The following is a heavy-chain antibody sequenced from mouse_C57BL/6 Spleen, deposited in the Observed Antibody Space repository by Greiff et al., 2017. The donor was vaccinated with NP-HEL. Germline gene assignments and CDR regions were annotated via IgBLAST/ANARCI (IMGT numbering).Heavy chain of an antibody. D-gene: IGHD1-1*01. Sequence: EVMLVESEGGLVQPGSSMKLSCTASGFTFSDYYMAWVRQVPEKGLEWVANINYDGSSTYYLDSLKSRFIISRDNAKNILYLQMSSLKSEDTATYYCARSHYYGSSSWFAYWGQGTLVTVSA. CDR2: INYDGSST. CDR1: GFTFSDYY. J-gene: IGHJ3*01. V-gene: IGHV5-16*01. CDR3: ARSHYYGSSSWFAY.